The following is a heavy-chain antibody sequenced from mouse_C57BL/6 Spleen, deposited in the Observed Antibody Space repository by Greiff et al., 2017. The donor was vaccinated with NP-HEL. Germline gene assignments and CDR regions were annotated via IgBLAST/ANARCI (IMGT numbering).Heavy chain of an antibody. V-gene: IGHV1-80*01. CDR1: GYAFSSYW. D-gene: IGHD1-1*01. J-gene: IGHJ4*01. CDR2: IYPGDGDT. Sequence: VQLQQSGAELVKPGASVKISCKASGYAFSSYWMNWVKQRPGKGLEWIGQIYPGDGDTNYNGKFKGKATLTADKSSSTAYRQLSSLTSEDSAVYFCARRPLITTVVATGAMDYWGQGTSVTVSS. CDR3: ARRPLITTVVATGAMDY.